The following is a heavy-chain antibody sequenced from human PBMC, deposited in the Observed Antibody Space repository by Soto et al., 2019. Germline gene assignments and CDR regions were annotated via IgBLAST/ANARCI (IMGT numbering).Heavy chain of an antibody. CDR3: ASGSSSTIFPSFDY. V-gene: IGHV1-69*01. D-gene: IGHD6-13*01. CDR1: GGTFSSYA. J-gene: IGHJ4*02. CDR2: IIHIFGTA. Sequence: QVQLVQSGAEVKKPGSSVKVSCKASGGTFSSYAISWVRQAPGHGLEWMGGIIHIFGTANYEQKFQGRVTITADEYTITAYMELSSLRSEDTAVYYCASGSSSTIFPSFDYCGQGTLVTVSS.